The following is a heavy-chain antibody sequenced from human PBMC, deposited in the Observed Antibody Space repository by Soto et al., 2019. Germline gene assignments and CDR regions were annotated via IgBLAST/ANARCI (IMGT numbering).Heavy chain of an antibody. D-gene: IGHD2-8*01. V-gene: IGHV1-18*01. Sequence: QGQLVQSGAEVKKPGASVKVSCKASGYTFTRYGISWVRQAPGQGLEWMGWISGYNGDTKYAQKFQGSVTMTIDTSTTTAFMELRSLTSDDTAVYYCAKNGPPPSYNDGLDVWGQGTTVTVSS. CDR2: ISGYNGDT. CDR3: AKNGPPPSYNDGLDV. CDR1: GYTFTRYG. J-gene: IGHJ6*02.